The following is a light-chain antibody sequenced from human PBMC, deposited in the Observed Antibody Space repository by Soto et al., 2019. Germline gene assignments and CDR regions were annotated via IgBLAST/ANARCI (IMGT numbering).Light chain of an antibody. CDR3: QQYGSSRWT. V-gene: IGKV3-20*01. Sequence: EIVLTQSPGTLSLSPGERATLSCRASQSISSSYLTWYQQKPGQAPRLLIYGASSRATGIPDRFSGSGSGTDFTITISGLEPEDFAVYYCQQYGSSRWTFGQGTKVEIK. J-gene: IGKJ1*01. CDR2: GAS. CDR1: QSISSSY.